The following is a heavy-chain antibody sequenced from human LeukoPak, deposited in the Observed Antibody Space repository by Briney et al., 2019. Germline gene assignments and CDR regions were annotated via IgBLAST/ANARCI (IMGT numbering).Heavy chain of an antibody. J-gene: IGHJ4*02. CDR1: GFTFNNYA. V-gene: IGHV3-23*01. Sequence: GALRLSCAASGFTFNNYAMSWVRQAPGKGLEWVSAISGSGGATYFADSVKGRFTISRDNSKNTLYLQMHSLRAEDTAVYYCAKALGSIVVTASDYWGQGTLVTVSS. D-gene: IGHD5-12*01. CDR2: ISGSGGAT. CDR3: AKALGSIVVTASDY.